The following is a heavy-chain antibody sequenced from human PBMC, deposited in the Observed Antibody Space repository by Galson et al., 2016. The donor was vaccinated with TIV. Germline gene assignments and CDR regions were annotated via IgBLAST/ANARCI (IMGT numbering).Heavy chain of an antibody. Sequence: SVKVSFKASGFSFSSYDVTWVRQAPGQGLEWMGWRSGDNGNTNYPHNLQGRVTMTIDTSTNTAYMELRNLRSDDTAVYYCARGDWDSDYYYLLDVWGQGTTVSVS. CDR1: GFSFSSYD. CDR2: RSGDNGNT. J-gene: IGHJ6*02. CDR3: ARGDWDSDYYYLLDV. D-gene: IGHD1/OR15-1a*01. V-gene: IGHV1-18*01.